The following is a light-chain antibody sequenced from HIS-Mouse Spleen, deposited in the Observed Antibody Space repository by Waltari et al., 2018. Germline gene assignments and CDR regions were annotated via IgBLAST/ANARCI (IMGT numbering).Light chain of an antibody. Sequence: SYELTQPPSVSVSPGQTASITCPGDKLGDKYACWYQQKPGPSPVLVIYQASKRPSGIPERFSGSNSGNTATLTISGTQAMDEADYYCQAWDSSVVFGGGTKLTVL. CDR3: QAWDSSVV. CDR2: QAS. J-gene: IGLJ2*01. CDR1: KLGDKY. V-gene: IGLV3-1*01.